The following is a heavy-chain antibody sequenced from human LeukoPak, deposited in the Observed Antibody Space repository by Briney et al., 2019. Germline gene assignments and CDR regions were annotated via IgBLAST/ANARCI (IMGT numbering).Heavy chain of an antibody. V-gene: IGHV3-33*01. CDR1: GFTFSSYG. D-gene: IGHD3-3*01. J-gene: IGHJ4*02. CDR2: IWYDGSNK. CDR3: AREGGIFGVVIPFDY. Sequence: GGSLRLSCAASGFTFSSYGMHWVRQAPGKGLEWVAVIWYDGSNKYYADSVKGRFTISRDNSKNTLYLRMNSLRAEDTAVYYCAREGGIFGVVIPFDYWGQGTLVTVSS.